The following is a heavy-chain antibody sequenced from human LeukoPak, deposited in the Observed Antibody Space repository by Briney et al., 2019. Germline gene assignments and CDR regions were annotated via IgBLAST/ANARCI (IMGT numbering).Heavy chain of an antibody. V-gene: IGHV3-23*01. CDR1: GITFSNYA. Sequence: GGSLRLSCAASGITFSNYAMSWVRQAPGKGLEWVSGIPSSGPITYYADSVKGRFTISRDNAKNTLYLQMNSLRAEDTAVYYCARGVRGGYYFDYWGQGTLVTVSS. CDR2: IPSSGPIT. D-gene: IGHD3-16*01. J-gene: IGHJ4*02. CDR3: ARGVRGGYYFDY.